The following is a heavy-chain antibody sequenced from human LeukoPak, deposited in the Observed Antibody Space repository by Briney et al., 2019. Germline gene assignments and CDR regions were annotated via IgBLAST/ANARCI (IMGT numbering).Heavy chain of an antibody. CDR3: ARPGSRRAYGGSSSYYFDY. CDR1: GYSFTSYW. CDR2: IYPGDSDT. J-gene: IGHJ4*02. D-gene: IGHD3-10*01. V-gene: IGHV5-51*01. Sequence: GESLQISCKGSGYSFTSYWIGWVRQMPGKGLEWMGIIYPGDSDTRYSPSFQGQVTISADKSISTAYLQWSSLKASDTAMYYCARPGSRRAYGGSSSYYFDYWGQGTLVTVSS.